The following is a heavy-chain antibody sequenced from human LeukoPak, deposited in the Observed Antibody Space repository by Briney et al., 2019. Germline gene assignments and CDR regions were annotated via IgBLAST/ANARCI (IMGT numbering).Heavy chain of an antibody. CDR2: IYYSGST. Sequence: PSETLSLTCTVSGGSIGSYYWSWIRQPPGKGLEWIGYIYYSGSTDCNPSLKSRVTISVDTSKNQFSLKLSSVTAADTAVYYCARNLYDSSGSMGIYTFDYWAREPWSPSPQ. CDR1: GGSIGSYY. J-gene: IGHJ4*02. V-gene: IGHV4-59*01. D-gene: IGHD3-22*01. CDR3: ARNLYDSSGSMGIYTFDY.